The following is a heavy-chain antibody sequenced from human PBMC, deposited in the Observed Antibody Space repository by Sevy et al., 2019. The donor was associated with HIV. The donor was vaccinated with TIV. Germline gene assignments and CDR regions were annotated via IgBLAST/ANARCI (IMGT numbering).Heavy chain of an antibody. V-gene: IGHV3-7*01. CDR1: GFSLNTYW. CDR3: VRAVAADGSF. D-gene: IGHD6-13*01. J-gene: IGHJ4*02. Sequence: GGSLRLSCAASGFSLNTYWMSWVRQAPGKGLEWVANIKQDGGVTYYVDSVKGRFTISRDNARNFLYLQLNSLRAEDTARYYCVRAVAADGSFWGQGTLVTVSS. CDR2: IKQDGGVT.